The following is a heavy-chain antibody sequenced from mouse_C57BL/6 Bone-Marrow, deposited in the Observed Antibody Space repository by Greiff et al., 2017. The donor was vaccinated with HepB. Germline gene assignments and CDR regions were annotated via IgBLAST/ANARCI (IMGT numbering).Heavy chain of an antibody. D-gene: IGHD2-3*01. CDR1: GFTFSNYW. CDR3: TFYDGYPYYYAMDY. Sequence: EVMLVESGGGLVQPGGSMKLSCVASGFTFSNYWMNWVRQSPEKGLEWVAQIRLKSDNYATNYAESVKGRFTISRDDSKSSVYLQMNNLRAEDTGIYYCTFYDGYPYYYAMDYWGQGTSVTVSA. J-gene: IGHJ4*01. CDR2: IRLKSDNYAT. V-gene: IGHV6-3*01.